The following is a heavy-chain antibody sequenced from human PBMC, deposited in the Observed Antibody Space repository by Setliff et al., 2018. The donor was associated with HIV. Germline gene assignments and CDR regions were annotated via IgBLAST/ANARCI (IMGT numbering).Heavy chain of an antibody. Sequence: SETLSLTCSVSGDSISNSAYFWGWIRQPSGKGLEYIGSIYYNGDTYYNPSLKSRVTISVDTSNNQFSLKLRSVTAADTAEYYCARRLVVVAAEDYFDSWGQGALVTVSS. D-gene: IGHD2-15*01. CDR2: IYYNGDT. J-gene: IGHJ4*02. V-gene: IGHV4-39*01. CDR3: ARRLVVVAAEDYFDS. CDR1: GDSISNSAYF.